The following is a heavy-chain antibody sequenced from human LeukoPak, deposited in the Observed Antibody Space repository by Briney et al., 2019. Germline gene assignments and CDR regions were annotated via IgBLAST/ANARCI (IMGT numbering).Heavy chain of an antibody. Sequence: GGSLRLSCAASGFTFSSYAMSWVRQAPGKGLEWVSAISGSGGSTYYADSVKGRFTISRDNSKNTLYLQMNSLRAEDTAVYYCAKSQSQTGSSWSFDYWGQGTLVTVSS. CDR3: AKSQSQTGSSWSFDY. D-gene: IGHD6-13*01. J-gene: IGHJ4*02. CDR1: GFTFSSYA. V-gene: IGHV3-23*01. CDR2: ISGSGGST.